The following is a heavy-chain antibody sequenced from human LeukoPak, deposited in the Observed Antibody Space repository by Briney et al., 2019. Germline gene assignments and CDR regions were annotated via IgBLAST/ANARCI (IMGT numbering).Heavy chain of an antibody. CDR1: GASISSYY. CDR3: ATGYSSGWYYFDY. Sequence: SETLSLTCTVSGASISSYYWSRIRQPPGKGLEWIGYIYYSGSTNYNPSLKSRVTISVDTSKNQFSLKLSSVTAADTAVYYCATGYSSGWYYFDYWGQGTLVTVSS. D-gene: IGHD6-19*01. J-gene: IGHJ4*02. V-gene: IGHV4-59*01. CDR2: IYYSGST.